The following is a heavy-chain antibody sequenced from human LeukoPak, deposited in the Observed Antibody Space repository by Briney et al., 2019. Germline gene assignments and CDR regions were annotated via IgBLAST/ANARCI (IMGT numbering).Heavy chain of an antibody. CDR2: IHSGGST. V-gene: IGHV3-66*02. CDR1: GFTFSSYS. Sequence: GGSLRLSCAASGFTFSSYSMNWVRQAPGKGLEWVSVIHSGGSTYYADSVKGRFTISRDNSKNTLYLQMNSLRAEDTVMYYCAKPDYDMGYFQHWGQGTLVTVSS. D-gene: IGHD3-16*01. CDR3: AKPDYDMGYFQH. J-gene: IGHJ1*01.